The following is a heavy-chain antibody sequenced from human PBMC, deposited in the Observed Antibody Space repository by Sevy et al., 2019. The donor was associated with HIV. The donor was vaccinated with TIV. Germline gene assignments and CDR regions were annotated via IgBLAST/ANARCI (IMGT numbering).Heavy chain of an antibody. Sequence: GGSLRLSCAASGFTFSGNWMNWVRQAPGKGLEWVANIKGDGSDKHYVDSVEGRFTISRDNAKNLLFPQMNSLRVEDTAVYYCAHETFGRFQSWGQGTLVTVSS. CDR1: GFTFSGNW. CDR3: AHETFGRFQS. D-gene: IGHD3-16*01. J-gene: IGHJ4*02. CDR2: IKGDGSDK. V-gene: IGHV3-7*01.